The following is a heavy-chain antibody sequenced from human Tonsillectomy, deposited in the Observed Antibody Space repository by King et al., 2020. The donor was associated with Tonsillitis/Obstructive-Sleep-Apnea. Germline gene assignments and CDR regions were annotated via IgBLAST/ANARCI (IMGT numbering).Heavy chain of an antibody. CDR2: LYPGDSDT. Sequence: VQLVESGAEVKKPGVSLKISCEGSGYTFTTYWIGWVRQMPGKGLEWMGILYPGDSDTTYSPSFQGQVTISADKSISTAYLQWSSLKASDTAIYYCARRSAGTFDIWGPGTMVTVSS. D-gene: IGHD6-25*01. V-gene: IGHV5-51*01. CDR3: ARRSAGTFDI. CDR1: GYTFTTYW. J-gene: IGHJ3*02.